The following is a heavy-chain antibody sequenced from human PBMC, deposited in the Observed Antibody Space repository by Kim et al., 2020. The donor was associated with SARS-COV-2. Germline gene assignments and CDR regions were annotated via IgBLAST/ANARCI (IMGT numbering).Heavy chain of an antibody. D-gene: IGHD6-19*01. Sequence: SETLSLTCTVSGGSISSSSYYWGWIRQPPGKGLEWIGSIYYSGSTYYNPSLKCRVTISVDTSKNQFSLKLSSVTAADTAVYYCARRLGGWRNYGMDVWGQGTTVTVSS. V-gene: IGHV4-39*01. CDR1: GGSISSSSYY. J-gene: IGHJ6*02. CDR3: ARRLGGWRNYGMDV. CDR2: IYYSGST.